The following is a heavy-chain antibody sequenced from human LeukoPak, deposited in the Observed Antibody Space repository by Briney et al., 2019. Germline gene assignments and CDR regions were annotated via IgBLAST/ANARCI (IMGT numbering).Heavy chain of an antibody. CDR3: AGNYYDGSGYYYGDYYYGMDV. Sequence: SETLSLTCAVYGGSFSGYYWSWIRQPPGKGLEWIGYIYHSGSTYYNPSLKSRVTISVDRSKNQFSLKLSSVTAADTAVYYCAGNYYDGSGYYYGDYYYGMDVWGQGTTVTVSS. V-gene: IGHV4-34*01. CDR1: GGSFSGYY. CDR2: IYHSGST. D-gene: IGHD3-22*01. J-gene: IGHJ6*02.